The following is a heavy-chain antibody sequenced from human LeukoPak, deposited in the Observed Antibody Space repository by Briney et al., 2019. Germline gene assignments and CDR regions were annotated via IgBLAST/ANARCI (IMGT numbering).Heavy chain of an antibody. D-gene: IGHD4/OR15-4a*01. V-gene: IGHV4-61*02. CDR1: GGSISSGSYY. CDR3: AREGARDAFDI. Sequence: PSETLSLTCTVSGGSISSGSYYWGWTRQPAGKGLEWIGRIYTSGSTNYNPSLKSRVTISVDTSKNQFSLKLSSVTAADTAVYYCAREGARDAFDIWGQGTMVTVSS. J-gene: IGHJ3*02. CDR2: IYTSGST.